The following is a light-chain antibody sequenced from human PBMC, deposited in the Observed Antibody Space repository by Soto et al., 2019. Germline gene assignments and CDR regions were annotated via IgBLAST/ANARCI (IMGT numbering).Light chain of an antibody. V-gene: IGKV1-8*01. CDR3: QQYYSYPPT. Sequence: AIRMTQSPSSFSASTGDRVTITCRASQGISSYLAWYQQKPGKAPKLLIYAASTLLSGVPSRFSGSGSGTDFTLTISCLQSEDFASYYCQQYYSYPPTFRPGTKVYIK. CDR2: AAS. CDR1: QGISSY. J-gene: IGKJ3*01.